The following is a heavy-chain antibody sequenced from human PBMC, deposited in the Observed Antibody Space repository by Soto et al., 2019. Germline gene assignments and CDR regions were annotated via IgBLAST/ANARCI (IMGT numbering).Heavy chain of an antibody. V-gene: IGHV3-30*18. CDR1: GFTFSSYG. CDR2: ISYDGSNK. D-gene: IGHD5-12*01. CDR3: AKDGVATIGYFDY. J-gene: IGHJ4*02. Sequence: QVQLVESGGGVVQPGRSLRLSCAASGFTFSSYGMHWVRQAPGKGLEWVAVISYDGSNKYYADSVKGRFTISRDNSKNTLYLQMNSLRAEDTAVYYCAKDGVATIGYFDYWGQGTLITVSS.